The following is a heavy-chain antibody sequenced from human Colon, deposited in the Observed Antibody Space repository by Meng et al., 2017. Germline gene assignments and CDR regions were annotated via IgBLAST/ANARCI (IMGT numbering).Heavy chain of an antibody. CDR3: GRDSFGPEDD. V-gene: IGHV3-74*01. Sequence: GESLKISCAGSGFTFSRFWMHWVRQAPGKGLVWVSRINPGGTTTNYADSVKGRFTISRDNAKNTLYLQMNSLRAEDTAVYYCGRDSFGPEDDWGQGTLVTSPQ. CDR2: INPGGTTT. D-gene: IGHD3-16*01. CDR1: GFTFSRFW. J-gene: IGHJ4*02.